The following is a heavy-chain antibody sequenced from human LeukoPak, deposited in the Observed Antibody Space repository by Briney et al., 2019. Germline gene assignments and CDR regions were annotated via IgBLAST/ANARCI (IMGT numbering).Heavy chain of an antibody. V-gene: IGHV1-2*02. CDR3: ARKERPYYYDSSGAHDAFDI. CDR1: GYTFTGYY. D-gene: IGHD3-22*01. J-gene: IGHJ3*02. CDR2: INPNSGGT. Sequence: ASVKVSCKASGYTFTGYYMHWVRQAPGQGLEWMGWINPNSGGTNYAQKFQGRVTMTRDTSISTAYMELSRLRSDDTAVYYCARKERPYYYDSSGAHDAFDIWAKGQWSPSLQ.